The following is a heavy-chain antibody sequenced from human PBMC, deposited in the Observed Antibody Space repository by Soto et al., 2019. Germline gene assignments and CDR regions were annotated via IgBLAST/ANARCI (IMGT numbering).Heavy chain of an antibody. J-gene: IGHJ4*02. V-gene: IGHV1-8*01. Sequence: ASVKVSCKASGYTFTSYDINWVRQATGQGLEWMGWMNPNSGNTGYAQKFQGRVTMTRNTSISTAYMELSSLRSEDTAVYYCARVVRFLEGDLDYWGQGTLVTVSS. CDR3: ARVVRFLEGDLDY. CDR1: GYTFTSYD. D-gene: IGHD3-3*01. CDR2: MNPNSGNT.